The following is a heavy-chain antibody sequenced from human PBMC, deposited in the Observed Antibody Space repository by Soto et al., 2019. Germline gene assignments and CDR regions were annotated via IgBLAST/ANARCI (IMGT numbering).Heavy chain of an antibody. CDR2: ISGSGGST. CDR3: AKDSAFDQLLCDAFDI. V-gene: IGHV3-23*01. CDR1: GVTFTSYA. Sequence: EVQLLESGGGLVQPGGYLRVSCAASGVTFTSYAMSWVRQAPGKGLEWVSAISGSGGSTYYADSVKGRFTISRDNSKNTLYLQMNSLRAEDTAVYYCAKDSAFDQLLCDAFDIWGQATMVTVSS. D-gene: IGHD2-2*01. J-gene: IGHJ3*02.